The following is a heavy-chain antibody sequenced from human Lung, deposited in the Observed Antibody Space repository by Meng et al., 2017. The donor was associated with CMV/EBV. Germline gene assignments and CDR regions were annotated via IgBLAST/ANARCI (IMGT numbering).Heavy chain of an antibody. D-gene: IGHD3-3*01. J-gene: IGHJ6*02. CDR3: ARERFWSGCNYYNNGMDV. Sequence: GGSLRLXXAASGFSVDDYGMSWVRQAPGKGLEWVAGINWTGGSIGYVDSVKGRFTISRDNAKNSLYLQMNSLRDEDTALYYCARERFWSGCNYYNNGMDVWGQGTXVTVSS. CDR1: GFSVDDYG. CDR2: INWTGGSI. V-gene: IGHV3-20*03.